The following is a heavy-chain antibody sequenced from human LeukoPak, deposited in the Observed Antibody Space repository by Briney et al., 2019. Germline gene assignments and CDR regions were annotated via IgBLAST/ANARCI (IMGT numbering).Heavy chain of an antibody. CDR1: GGSFSGYY. J-gene: IGHJ5*02. V-gene: IGHV4-34*01. Sequence: SETLSLTCAVYGGSFSGYYWSWIRQPPGKGLEWIGEINHSGSTNYNPSLKSRVTISVDTSKNQFSLKLSSATAADTAVYYCARGPPVRGVIITKRWFDPWGQGTLVTVSS. CDR2: INHSGST. D-gene: IGHD3-10*01. CDR3: ARGPPVRGVIITKRWFDP.